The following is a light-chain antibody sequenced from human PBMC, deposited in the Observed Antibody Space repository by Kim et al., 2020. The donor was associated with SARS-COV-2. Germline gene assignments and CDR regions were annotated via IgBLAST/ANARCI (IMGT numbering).Light chain of an antibody. CDR1: SSNSGRHF. J-gene: IGLJ3*02. CDR3: ATWDVSLEAWV. Sequence: GQRVTISCSGSSSNSGRHFVNWFQQLPGTAPKVFIYNVNQRPSGVPDRFSGSRSGTSASLAISGLQSEDEADYYCATWDVSLEAWVFGGGTQLTVL. V-gene: IGLV1-44*01. CDR2: NVN.